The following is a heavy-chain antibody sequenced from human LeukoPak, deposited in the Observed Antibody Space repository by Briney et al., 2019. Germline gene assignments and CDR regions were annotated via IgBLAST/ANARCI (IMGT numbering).Heavy chain of an antibody. V-gene: IGHV3-48*03. CDR1: GFTFRSHE. Sequence: GGSLRLSCAASGFTFRSHEMNWVRQAPGKGLEWVSYISSSGSSIYDADSVKGRFTISRDNAKNSLYLQMNSLRAEDTAVYYCARDSSGSYLNYYYYYMDVWGKGTTVTVSS. J-gene: IGHJ6*03. CDR3: ARDSSGSYLNYYYYYMDV. D-gene: IGHD1-26*01. CDR2: ISSSGSSI.